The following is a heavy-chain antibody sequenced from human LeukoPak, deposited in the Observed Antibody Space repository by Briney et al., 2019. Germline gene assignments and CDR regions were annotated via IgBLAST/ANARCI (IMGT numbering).Heavy chain of an antibody. Sequence: SETLSLTCTVSGGSISSYYWSWIRKPPGKGLEWIGYIYYSGSTNYNPSLKSRVTISVDKSKNQFSLMLSSVTAADTAVYYCARDRPRDFWSGYYAPVAFDIWGQGTMVTVSS. J-gene: IGHJ3*02. CDR3: ARDRPRDFWSGYYAPVAFDI. V-gene: IGHV4-59*01. CDR2: IYYSGST. CDR1: GGSISSYY. D-gene: IGHD3-3*01.